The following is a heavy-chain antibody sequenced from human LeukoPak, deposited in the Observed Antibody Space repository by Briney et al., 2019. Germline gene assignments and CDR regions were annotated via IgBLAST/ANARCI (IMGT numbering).Heavy chain of an antibody. D-gene: IGHD5-24*01. V-gene: IGHV3-23*01. CDR3: AKSRDGYNSAADY. J-gene: IGHJ4*02. Sequence: GGSLRLSCAASGFTFSSYAMSWVRQAPGKGLEWVSGISGSGGSTYYADPVKGRFTISRDNSKNTLYLQMNSVRAEDTAVYDCAKSRDGYNSAADYWGQGTLVTVSS. CDR1: GFTFSSYA. CDR2: ISGSGGST.